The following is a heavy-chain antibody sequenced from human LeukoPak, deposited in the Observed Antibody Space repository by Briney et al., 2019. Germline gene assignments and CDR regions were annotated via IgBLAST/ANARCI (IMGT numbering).Heavy chain of an antibody. D-gene: IGHD3-22*01. CDR2: ISGSGGST. J-gene: IGHJ4*02. CDR1: GFTFRSYA. V-gene: IGHV3-23*01. Sequence: AGGSLRLSCAASGFTFRSYAMSWVRQAPGKALEWVSAISGSGGSTYYADSVKGRFTISRDNSKNTLYLQMNSLRAEDTAVYYCARRWGSGSYFDYWGQGTLVTVSS. CDR3: ARRWGSGSYFDY.